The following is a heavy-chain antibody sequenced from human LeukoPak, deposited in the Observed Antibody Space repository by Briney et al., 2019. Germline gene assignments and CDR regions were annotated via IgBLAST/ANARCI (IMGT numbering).Heavy chain of an antibody. CDR1: GYTFTNYC. J-gene: IGHJ3*02. Sequence: PGESLKISCKGSGYTFTNYCIGWVRQMPGKGLEWMGIIYPGDSDTRYSPSFQGQVTISADKSISTAYLQWSSLKASDTAMYYCARSISSSSNLYAFDIWGQGTMVTVSS. D-gene: IGHD6-13*01. CDR2: IYPGDSDT. CDR3: ARSISSSSNLYAFDI. V-gene: IGHV5-51*01.